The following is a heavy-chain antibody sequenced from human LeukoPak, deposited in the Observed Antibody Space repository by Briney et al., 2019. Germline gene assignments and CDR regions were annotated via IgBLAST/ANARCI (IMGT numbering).Heavy chain of an antibody. D-gene: IGHD5-18*01. V-gene: IGHV1-18*01. CDR3: ARGYSWQDLYYYYGMDV. J-gene: IGHJ6*02. CDR2: ISAYNGNT. CDR1: GYTFTSYG. Sequence: ASVKVSCKASGYTFTSYGISWVRQAPGQGLEWMGWISAYNGNTNYAQKLQGRVTMTTDTSTSTAYMELRSLRSDDTAVYYCARGYSWQDLYYYYGMDVWGQGTTVTVSS.